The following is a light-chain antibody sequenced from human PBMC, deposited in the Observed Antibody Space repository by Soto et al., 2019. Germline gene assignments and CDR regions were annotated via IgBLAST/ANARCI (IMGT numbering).Light chain of an antibody. CDR1: QGLVYSDGNTY. V-gene: IGKV2-30*01. CDR3: MQGTHWPWT. J-gene: IGKJ1*01. CDR2: MIS. Sequence: DVVMTQSPLSLPVTLGQSASISCMSTQGLVYSDGNTYLNWFHQRPGQSPRRLIYMISRRDSGVPDRCSGSGSGTDFTLTISRVEAEDVGVYYCMQGTHWPWTFGQGTKVEMK.